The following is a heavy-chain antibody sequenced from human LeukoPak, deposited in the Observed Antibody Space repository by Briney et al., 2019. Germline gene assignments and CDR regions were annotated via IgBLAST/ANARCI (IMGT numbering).Heavy chain of an antibody. Sequence: PGRSLRISCAASGFTFSSYAMHRVRQAPGKGLEWGAVISYDGSNKYYADSVKGRFTISRDNSKNTLYLQMNSLRAEDTAVYYCARGSIAAAGTEYYFDYWGQGTLVTVSS. CDR2: ISYDGSNK. J-gene: IGHJ4*02. D-gene: IGHD6-13*01. CDR3: ARGSIAAAGTEYYFDY. CDR1: GFTFSSYA. V-gene: IGHV3-30*01.